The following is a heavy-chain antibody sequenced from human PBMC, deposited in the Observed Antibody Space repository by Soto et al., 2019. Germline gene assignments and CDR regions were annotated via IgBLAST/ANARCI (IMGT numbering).Heavy chain of an antibody. V-gene: IGHV1-3*01. Sequence: QVKLVQSGAEVKKPGASVKVSCKASGYTFTSYAMHWVRQAPGQRLEWMGWINAGNGNRKYSQKFQGRVTITRDTSASTAYMELSSLRSEDTAVYYCARDLAMDVWGQGTTVTVSS. J-gene: IGHJ6*02. CDR1: GYTFTSYA. CDR3: ARDLAMDV. CDR2: INAGNGNR. D-gene: IGHD3-16*01.